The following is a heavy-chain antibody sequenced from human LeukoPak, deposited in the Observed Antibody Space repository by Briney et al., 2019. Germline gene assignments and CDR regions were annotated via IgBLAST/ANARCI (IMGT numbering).Heavy chain of an antibody. CDR3: ARELSYDSSGYRGGFDY. Sequence: GESLKISCKGSGYSFTSYWIGWVRQMPGKGLEWMGIIYPGDSDTRYSPSFQGQVTISADKSISTAYLQWSSLKASDTAMYYCARELSYDSSGYRGGFDYWGQGTLVTVSS. D-gene: IGHD3-22*01. CDR1: GYSFTSYW. CDR2: IYPGDSDT. V-gene: IGHV5-51*01. J-gene: IGHJ4*02.